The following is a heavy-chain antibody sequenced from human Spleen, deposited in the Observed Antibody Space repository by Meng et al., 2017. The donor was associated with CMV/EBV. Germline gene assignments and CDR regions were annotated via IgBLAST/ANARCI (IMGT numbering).Heavy chain of an antibody. V-gene: IGHV3-7*03. CDR1: GFTFSSYW. D-gene: IGHD2/OR15-2a*01. Sequence: GESLKISCAASGFTFSSYWMSWVRQAPGKGLEWVANIKQDGSEKYYVDSVKGRFTISRDNAKNSLYLQMNSLRVEDTAVYYCAKETSNFAGVWLDPWGQGTLVTVSS. J-gene: IGHJ5*02. CDR2: IKQDGSEK. CDR3: AKETSNFAGVWLDP.